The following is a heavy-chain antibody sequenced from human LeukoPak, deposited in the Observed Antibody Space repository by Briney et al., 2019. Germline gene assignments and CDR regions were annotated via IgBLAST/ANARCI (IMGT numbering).Heavy chain of an antibody. CDR2: ISAYNGNT. D-gene: IGHD4-4*01. CDR1: GYTFTSYG. J-gene: IGHJ4*02. Sequence: ASVKVSCKASGYTFTSYGISWVRQAPGQGLEWMGWISAYNGNTNYAQKLQGRGTMTTDTSTSTAYMELRSLRSDDTAVYYCARYDDYSNYYYFDYWGQGILVTVSS. CDR3: ARYDDYSNYYYFDY. V-gene: IGHV1-18*01.